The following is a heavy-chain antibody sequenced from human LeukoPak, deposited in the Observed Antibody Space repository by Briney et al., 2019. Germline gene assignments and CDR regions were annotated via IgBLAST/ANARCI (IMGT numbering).Heavy chain of an antibody. V-gene: IGHV3-11*01. CDR3: ARDQYSSGWFSYYYMDV. D-gene: IGHD6-19*01. Sequence: GGSLRLSCAAPGFTFSDYYMSWIRQAPGKGLEWVSYISSSGSTIYYADSVKGRFTISRDNAKNSLYLQMNSLRAEDTAVYYCARDQYSSGWFSYYYMDVWGKGTTVTISS. J-gene: IGHJ6*03. CDR1: GFTFSDYY. CDR2: ISSSGSTI.